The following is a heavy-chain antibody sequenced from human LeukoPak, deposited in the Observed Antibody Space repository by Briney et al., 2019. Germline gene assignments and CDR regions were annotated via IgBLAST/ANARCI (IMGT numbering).Heavy chain of an antibody. J-gene: IGHJ6*02. V-gene: IGHV3-30*04. D-gene: IGHD3-10*01. CDR2: ISYDGSNK. CDR1: GFTFSSYA. CDR3: ASPYGSGGYSYYGMDV. Sequence: PGGSLRLSCAASGFTFSSYAMHWVRQAPGKGLEWVAVISYDGSNKYYADSVKGRFTISRDNSKNTLYLQMNSLRAEDTAVYYCASPYGSGGYSYYGMDVWGQGTTVTVSS.